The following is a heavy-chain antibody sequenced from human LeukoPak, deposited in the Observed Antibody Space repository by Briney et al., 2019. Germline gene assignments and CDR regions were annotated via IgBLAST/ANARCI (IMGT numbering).Heavy chain of an antibody. V-gene: IGHV1-18*01. Sequence: GASVKVSCKXSGYTFTSYGISWVRQAPGQGLEWVGWVSAYADNTNYLQKLRGRVTMTTDTSTGTAYMELRSLKSDDTAVYYCARDCIGCHGFDYWGQGTLVTVSS. D-gene: IGHD2-15*01. CDR1: GYTFTSYG. J-gene: IGHJ4*02. CDR3: ARDCIGCHGFDY. CDR2: VSAYADNT.